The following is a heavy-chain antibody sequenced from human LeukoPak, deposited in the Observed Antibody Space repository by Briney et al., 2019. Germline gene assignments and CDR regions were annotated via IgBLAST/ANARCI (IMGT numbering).Heavy chain of an antibody. CDR1: GFTFGDYA. J-gene: IGHJ4*02. D-gene: IGHD6-13*01. Sequence: GGSLRLSCTASGFTFGDYAMSWFRQAPGKGLEWVGFIRSKAYGGTTEYAASVKGRFTNSRDDSKSIAYLQMNSLKTEDTAVYYCTRDQGYSSRVYWGQGTLVTVSS. CDR2: IRSKAYGGTT. CDR3: TRDQGYSSRVY. V-gene: IGHV3-49*03.